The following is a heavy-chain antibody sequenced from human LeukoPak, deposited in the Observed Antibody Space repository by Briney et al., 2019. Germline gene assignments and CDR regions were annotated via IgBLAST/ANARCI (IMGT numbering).Heavy chain of an antibody. CDR3: ARTPSSSSSWH. CDR1: GFTFSSYE. Sequence: GGSLRLSCAASGFTFSSYEMTWVRQAPGKGLEWVSYITSSGSGVHYADSVKGRFTISRDNAENSLYLQMNSLRADDTAVYYCARTPSSSSSWHWGRGTLVTVSS. V-gene: IGHV3-48*03. D-gene: IGHD6-13*01. CDR2: ITSSGSGV. J-gene: IGHJ4*02.